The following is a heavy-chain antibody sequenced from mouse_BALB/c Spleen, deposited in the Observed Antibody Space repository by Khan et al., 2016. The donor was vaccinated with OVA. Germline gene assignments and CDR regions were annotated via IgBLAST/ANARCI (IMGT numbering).Heavy chain of an antibody. CDR2: IDPFNGGT. V-gene: IGHV1S135*01. CDR3: TRLGRNNWFAY. J-gene: IGHJ3*01. CDR1: GYSFTTYY. Sequence: VQLQQSGPELMKPGASVKISCKASGYSFTTYYMHWVKQSNGKSLEWIGYIDPFNGGTNYNQKFKGTATLTGDTSSSTAYMHLSSLTSEDSAVYYCTRLGRNNWFAYWGQGTLVTVSA. D-gene: IGHD4-1*01.